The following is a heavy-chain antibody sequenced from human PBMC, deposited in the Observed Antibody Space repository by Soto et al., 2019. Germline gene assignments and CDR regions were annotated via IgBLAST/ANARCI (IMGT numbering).Heavy chain of an antibody. J-gene: IGHJ4*02. CDR1: GFTVRSNY. CDR2: IYSGGST. CDR3: ARDQRYYGSGSYYRYFDY. V-gene: IGHV3-66*01. D-gene: IGHD3-10*01. Sequence: GGSLRLSFSAPGFTVRSNYMSWVRPGPGEALEWVSVIYSGGSTYYADSVKGRFTISRDNSKNTLYLQMNSLRAEDTAVYYCARDQRYYGSGSYYRYFDYWGQGTLVTVSS.